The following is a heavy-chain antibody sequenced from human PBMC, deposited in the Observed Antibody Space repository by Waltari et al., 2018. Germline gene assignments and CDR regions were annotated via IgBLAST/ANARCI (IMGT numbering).Heavy chain of an antibody. CDR1: GGTFSSYA. J-gene: IGHJ4*02. D-gene: IGHD3-10*01. V-gene: IGHV1-69*01. Sequence: QVQPVQSGAEVKKPGSSVRVSCKASGGTFSSYAISSLPQAPGPGLEWMGVITPIFGTANYAQEFQGSVKITADESTSTAYMGLGSLRSEYTAMYYCAGVGGSGSQYPAWGQGTLVTVSS. CDR2: ITPIFGTA. CDR3: AGVGGSGSQYPA.